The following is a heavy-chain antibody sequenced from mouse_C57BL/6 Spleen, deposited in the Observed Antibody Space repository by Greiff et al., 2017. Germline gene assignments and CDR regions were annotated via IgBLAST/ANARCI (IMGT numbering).Heavy chain of an antibody. CDR1: GFNIKDDY. Sequence: EVQLQQSGAELVRPGASVELSCTASGFNIKDDYMHWVKQRPEQGLEWIGWIDPENGDTEYASKFQGKATITADTSSNTAYLQLSSLTSEDTAVYYCTTDTTVVATNYYAMDYWGQGTSVTVSS. D-gene: IGHD1-1*01. V-gene: IGHV14-4*01. CDR2: IDPENGDT. J-gene: IGHJ4*01. CDR3: TTDTTVVATNYYAMDY.